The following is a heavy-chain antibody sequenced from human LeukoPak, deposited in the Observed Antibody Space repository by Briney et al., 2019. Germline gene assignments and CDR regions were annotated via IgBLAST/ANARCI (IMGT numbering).Heavy chain of an antibody. J-gene: IGHJ4*02. Sequence: GGSLRLSCAASRFTFDDYAMHWVRQAPGKGLEWVSLISGDGGSTYYADSVKGRFTISRDNSKNSLSLQMNSLRTEDTDLYYCAKDTSLGYSSSWYGYWGQGTLVTVSS. D-gene: IGHD6-13*01. CDR3: AKDTSLGYSSSWYGY. CDR2: ISGDGGST. CDR1: RFTFDDYA. V-gene: IGHV3-43*02.